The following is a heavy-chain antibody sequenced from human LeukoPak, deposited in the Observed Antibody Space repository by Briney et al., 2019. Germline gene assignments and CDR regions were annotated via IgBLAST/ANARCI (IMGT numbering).Heavy chain of an antibody. Sequence: ASVKVSCKASGYTFTSYYMHWVRQAPGQGLEWMGWINPNSGGTNYAQKFQGRVTMTRDTSISTAYMELSRLRSDDTAVYYCARGRDSSSWAVYYFDYWGQGTLVTVSS. J-gene: IGHJ4*02. V-gene: IGHV1-2*02. CDR1: GYTFTSYY. D-gene: IGHD6-13*01. CDR3: ARGRDSSSWAVYYFDY. CDR2: INPNSGGT.